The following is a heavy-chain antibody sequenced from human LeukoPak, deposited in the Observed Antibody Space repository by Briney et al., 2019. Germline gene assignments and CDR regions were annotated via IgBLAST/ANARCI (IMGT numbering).Heavy chain of an antibody. CDR1: GYTFTGYY. Sequence: ASVKVSCKASGYTFTGYYMHWARQAPGQGLEWMGWINPNSGGTNYAQKFQGRVTMTRDTSISTAYMELSRLRSDDTAVYYCAREGIAAAAWFDPWGQGTLVTVSS. V-gene: IGHV1-2*02. CDR3: AREGIAAAAWFDP. J-gene: IGHJ5*02. D-gene: IGHD6-13*01. CDR2: INPNSGGT.